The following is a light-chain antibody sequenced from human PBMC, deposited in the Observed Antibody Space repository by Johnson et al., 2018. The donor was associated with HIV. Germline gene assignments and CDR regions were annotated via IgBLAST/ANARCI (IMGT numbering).Light chain of an antibody. J-gene: IGLJ1*01. CDR1: SSTIGNNY. V-gene: IGLV1-51*02. CDR3: GTWDSSLSAGGV. Sequence: QSVLTQPPSVSAAPGQKVTISCSGSSSTIGNNYVSWYQVVTGTAPKLLIYKNNERPSGIPDRFSGSKSGTSATLGITGLQTGDEADYYCGTWDSSLSAGGVFGTGTKVTVL. CDR2: KNN.